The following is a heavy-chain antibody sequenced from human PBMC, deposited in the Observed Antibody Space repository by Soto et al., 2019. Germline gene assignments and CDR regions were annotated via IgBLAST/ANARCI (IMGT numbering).Heavy chain of an antibody. CDR2: ISSTGSYT. Sequence: QVEVVGSGGGLVKPGGSLRLSCTASGFTFNDYYMTWFRRAPGTGLEWVSYISSTGSYTNYAESVKGRFTISRDNAKNSLYLQMDSLRDEDTAVYYCARDPSIRSPPDYWGRGTLVTVSS. V-gene: IGHV3-11*05. D-gene: IGHD3-3*02. CDR3: ARDPSIRSPPDY. CDR1: GFTFNDYY. J-gene: IGHJ4*02.